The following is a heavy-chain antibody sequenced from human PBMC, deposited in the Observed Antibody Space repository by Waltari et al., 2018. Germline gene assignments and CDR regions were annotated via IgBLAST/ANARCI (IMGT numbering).Heavy chain of an antibody. CDR2: IYHSGST. D-gene: IGHD5-18*01. J-gene: IGHJ3*02. CDR1: GYSISSGYY. V-gene: IGHV4-38-2*01. CDR3: ASIRGYSYGHYAFDI. Sequence: QVQLQESGPGLVKPSETLSLTCAVSGYSISSGYYWGWIRQPPGKGLEWIGSIYHSGSTYYNPSLKSRVTISVDTSKNQFSLNLSSVTAADTAVYYCASIRGYSYGHYAFDIWGQGTMVTVSS.